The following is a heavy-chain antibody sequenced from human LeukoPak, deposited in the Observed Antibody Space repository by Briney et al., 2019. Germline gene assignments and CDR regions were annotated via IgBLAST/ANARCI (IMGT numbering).Heavy chain of an antibody. CDR3: ARGAWRIAAFFDY. CDR2: IIPIFGTA. CDR1: GGTFSSYA. D-gene: IGHD6-6*01. V-gene: IGHV1-69*01. Sequence: GASVKVSCKASGGTFSSYAISWVRQAPGQGLEWMGGIIPIFGTANYAQKFQGRVTITADESTSTAYMELSSLRAEDTAMYYCARGAWRIAAFFDYWGQGSLVTVSS. J-gene: IGHJ4*02.